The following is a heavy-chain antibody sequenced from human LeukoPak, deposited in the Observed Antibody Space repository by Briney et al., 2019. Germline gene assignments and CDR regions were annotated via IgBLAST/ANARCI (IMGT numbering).Heavy chain of an antibody. V-gene: IGHV1-46*01. Sequence: ASVKVSCKTSGYTFTSYYIHWIRQAPGQGLEWMGVITPNDGRPTYAEKFQGRVTITTDESTSTAYMELSSLRSEDTAVYYCARSPFHPKHGWFDPWGQGTLVTVSS. D-gene: IGHD2-21*01. CDR3: ARSPFHPKHGWFDP. CDR2: ITPNDGRP. CDR1: GYTFTSYY. J-gene: IGHJ5*02.